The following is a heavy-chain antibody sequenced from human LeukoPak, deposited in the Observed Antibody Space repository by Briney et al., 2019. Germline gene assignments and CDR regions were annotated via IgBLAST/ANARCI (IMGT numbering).Heavy chain of an antibody. CDR1: GFTFSSYA. V-gene: IGHV3-30*04. D-gene: IGHD3-16*01. Sequence: GGSLRLSCAASGFTFSSYAMHWVRQAPGKGLERVAVISYDGSNKYYADSVKGRFTISRDNSKNTLYLQMNSLRAEDTAVYYCARANNLRRGMITFKGYWGQGTLVTVSS. J-gene: IGHJ4*02. CDR3: ARANNLRRGMITFKGY. CDR2: ISYDGSNK.